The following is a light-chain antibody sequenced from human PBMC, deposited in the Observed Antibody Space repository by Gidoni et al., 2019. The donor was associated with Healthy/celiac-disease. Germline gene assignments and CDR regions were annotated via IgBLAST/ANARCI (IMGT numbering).Light chain of an antibody. Sequence: EIVLTQSPATLSLSPGERATLSCRASQSVSSYLAWYQQKPGQAPRLLLYDASNRATVIPARFSGSGSGTDFTLTISSLEPEDFAVYYCQQRSNWPPLTFGGGTKVEIK. V-gene: IGKV3-11*01. CDR1: QSVSSY. J-gene: IGKJ4*01. CDR3: QQRSNWPPLT. CDR2: DAS.